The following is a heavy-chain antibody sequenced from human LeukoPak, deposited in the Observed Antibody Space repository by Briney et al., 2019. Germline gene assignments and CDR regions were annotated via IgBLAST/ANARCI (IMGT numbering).Heavy chain of an antibody. V-gene: IGHV1-2*02. D-gene: IGHD3-10*01. CDR2: INPNSGGT. J-gene: IGHJ5*02. CDR3: AREGFGEPYNWFDP. CDR1: GYTFTGYY. Sequence: ASVKVSCKASGYTFTGYYMHWVRQAPGQGLEWMGWINPNSGGTNYAQKFQGRVTMTRDTSISTAYMELSRLRSDDTAVYYCAREGFGEPYNWFDPWGQGTLVTVSS.